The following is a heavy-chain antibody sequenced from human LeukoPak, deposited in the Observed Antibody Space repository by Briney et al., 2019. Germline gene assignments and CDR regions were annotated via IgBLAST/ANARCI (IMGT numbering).Heavy chain of an antibody. CDR1: GFPFSEYS. V-gene: IGHV3-11*06. Sequence: GGSLRLSCAASGFPFSEYSMNWVCQAPGKGLEWISYIGISSGNTKYADSVKGRFTVSGDNARNSLYLQMNSLRAEDTAVYYCARDMGQYSSGWYVYYGMDVWGQGTTVTVSS. D-gene: IGHD6-19*01. CDR2: IGISSGNT. CDR3: ARDMGQYSSGWYVYYGMDV. J-gene: IGHJ6*02.